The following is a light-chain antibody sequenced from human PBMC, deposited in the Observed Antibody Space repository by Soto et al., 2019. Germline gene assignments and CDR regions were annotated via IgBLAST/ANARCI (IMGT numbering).Light chain of an antibody. J-gene: IGKJ4*01. CDR2: GAS. V-gene: IGKV3-20*01. CDR3: QQYGSSLPVT. CDR1: ESISSSY. Sequence: ETVLTQSPGTLSLSPGERATLSCRASESISSSYLAWYQQKPGQAPRLLIYGASSGATGIPDRFSGSGSGTAFTLTISRLEPEDFAVYYCQQYGSSLPVTFGGGTKVEIK.